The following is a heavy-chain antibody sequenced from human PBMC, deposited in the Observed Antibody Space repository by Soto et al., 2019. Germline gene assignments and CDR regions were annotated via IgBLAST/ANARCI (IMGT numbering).Heavy chain of an antibody. CDR2: IKQDGSEQ. Sequence: EVQLVQSGGGLVQPGGSLRLSCAAAGFTFSDYWMTWVRQAPEKVLEWVANIKQDGSEQYYVDSVKDRFTISRDNAKNSLSLQMDSLRAEDTAVYYCARGDYGGDSGADWGQGTLVTVSS. CDR3: ARGDYGGDSGAD. CDR1: GFTFSDYW. J-gene: IGHJ4*02. D-gene: IGHD4-17*01. V-gene: IGHV3-7*03.